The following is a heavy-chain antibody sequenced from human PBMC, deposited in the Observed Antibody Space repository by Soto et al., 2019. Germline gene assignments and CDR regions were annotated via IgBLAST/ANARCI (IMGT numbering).Heavy chain of an antibody. V-gene: IGHV3-23*01. CDR2: ISGSGGST. CDR3: AKSGVGYCGGDCYPRVY. CDR1: GFTFSSYA. Sequence: EVQLLESGGGLVQPGGSLRLSCAASGFTFSSYAMSWVRQAPGKGLEWVSAISGSGGSTYYADSVKGRFTISRDNSKNTLYLQMNSLGAEDTAVYYCAKSGVGYCGGDCYPRVYWGQGTLVTVSS. J-gene: IGHJ4*02. D-gene: IGHD2-21*02.